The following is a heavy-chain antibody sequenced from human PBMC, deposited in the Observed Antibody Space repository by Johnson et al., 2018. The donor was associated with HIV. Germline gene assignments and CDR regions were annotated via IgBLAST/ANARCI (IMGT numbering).Heavy chain of an antibody. V-gene: IGHV3-30*14. CDR1: GFTFSSYA. D-gene: IGHD5-18*01. CDR2: ISHDGYNE. Sequence: QVLLVESGGGVVQPGGSRRLSCAASGFTFSSYAMHWVRQAPGKGLEWVAIISHDGYNEDYGDSVKGRFTIYRDNSKNTLYLQMNSLRAEDTAVYYCARAYSYGALDIWGLGTMVTVSS. CDR3: ARAYSYGALDI. J-gene: IGHJ3*02.